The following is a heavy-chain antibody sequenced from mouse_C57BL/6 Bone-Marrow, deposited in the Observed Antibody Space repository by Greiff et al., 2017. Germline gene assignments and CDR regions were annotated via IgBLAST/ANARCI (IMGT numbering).Heavy chain of an antibody. V-gene: IGHV1-64*01. CDR3: ARGTGYYFDY. CDR1: GYTFTSYW. J-gene: IGHJ2*01. CDR2: IHPNSGST. Sequence: VQRVESGAELVKPGASVKLSCKASGYTFTSYWMHWVKQRPGQGLEWIGMIHPNSGSTNYNEKFKSKATLTVDKSSSTAYMQLSSLTSEDSAVYYCARGTGYYFDYWGQGTTLTVSS. D-gene: IGHD4-1*01.